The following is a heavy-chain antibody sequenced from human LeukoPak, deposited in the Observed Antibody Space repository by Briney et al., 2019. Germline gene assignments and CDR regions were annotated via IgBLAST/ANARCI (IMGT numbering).Heavy chain of an antibody. J-gene: IGHJ3*02. V-gene: IGHV3-30*18. CDR3: AKEGRWLQLGGAFDI. CDR1: GFIFSSYA. Sequence: GGSLRLSCAASGFIFSSYAMSWVRQAPGKGLEWVAVISYDGGDRYYADSVKGRFTISRDNSKNTLYLQMSSLRPEDTAVYYCAKEGRWLQLGGAFDIWGQGTMVTVSS. CDR2: ISYDGGDR. D-gene: IGHD5-24*01.